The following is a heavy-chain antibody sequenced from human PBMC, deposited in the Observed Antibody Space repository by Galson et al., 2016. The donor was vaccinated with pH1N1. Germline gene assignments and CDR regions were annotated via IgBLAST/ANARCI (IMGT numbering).Heavy chain of an antibody. CDR3: TKGGSIAAPDEAFDI. Sequence: SLRLSCAASGFTFISYAMSWVRQAPGKGLGWVSVISGSGGNTYYGDSVKGRFTISRDNSKNTLYLQMNSLRAEDTAVYYCTKGGSIAAPDEAFDIWGQGTMVTVSS. V-gene: IGHV3-23*01. CDR1: GFTFISYA. D-gene: IGHD6-6*01. CDR2: ISGSGGNT. J-gene: IGHJ3*02.